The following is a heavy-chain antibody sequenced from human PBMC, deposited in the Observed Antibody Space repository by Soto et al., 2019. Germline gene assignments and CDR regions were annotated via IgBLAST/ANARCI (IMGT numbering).Heavy chain of an antibody. CDR3: ASDLFGSGSFAYYYGMDV. CDR1: VFFFSNYW. Sequence: GGSLRLSCAASVFFFSNYWMHWVRQAPGKGLVWVSRIDTDGGGAIYADSVKGRFTISRDNAKNTLYLHMNSLRAEDTAVYYCASDLFGSGSFAYYYGMDVWGQGTTVTVSS. D-gene: IGHD3-10*01. V-gene: IGHV3-74*01. CDR2: IDTDGGGA. J-gene: IGHJ6*02.